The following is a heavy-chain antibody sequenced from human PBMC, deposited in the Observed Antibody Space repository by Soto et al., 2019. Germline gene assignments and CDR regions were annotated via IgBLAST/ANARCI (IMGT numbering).Heavy chain of an antibody. CDR3: ARRYGWLYFDY. J-gene: IGHJ4*02. CDR1: GDSISSSNYF. D-gene: IGHD6-19*01. V-gene: IGHV4-39*01. CDR2: IFYSGST. Sequence: QLQLQESGPGLVKPWETLSLTCTVSGDSISSSNYFWGWIRQPPGKGLEWIGTIFYSGSTYYNPSLKSRVTISVDTSKNQFSLRLISVTAADTALYYCARRYGWLYFDYWGQGRLVTVSS.